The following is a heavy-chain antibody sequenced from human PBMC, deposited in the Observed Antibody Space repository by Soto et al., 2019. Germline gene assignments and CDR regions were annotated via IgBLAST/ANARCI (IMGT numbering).Heavy chain of an antibody. Sequence: QAQLVESGGGVVQPGRSLRLSCAAAGCTFSLYGMHWVRQAPGKGLEWVAAIWDDGRRKDYADSVKDRLFISRDNSKNTLYRQWDSLRPEDTDVYYCATWQGSLNFHYWGQGTLVTVSA. CDR3: ATWQGSLNFHY. CDR1: GCTFSLYG. V-gene: IGHV3-33*01. J-gene: IGHJ4*02. CDR2: IWDDGRRK.